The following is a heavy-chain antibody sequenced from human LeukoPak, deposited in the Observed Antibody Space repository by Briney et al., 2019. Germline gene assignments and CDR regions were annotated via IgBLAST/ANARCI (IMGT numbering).Heavy chain of an antibody. D-gene: IGHD3-3*01. J-gene: IGHJ5*02. CDR2: ISAYNGNT. Sequence: ASVKVSCKASGYTFTSYGISWVRQAPGQGLEWMGWISAYNGNTNYAQKLQGRVTMTTDTSTSTAYMELRSLRSDDTAVYYCARLNYDFWSGFEGNWFDPWGQGTLVTVSS. CDR3: ARLNYDFWSGFEGNWFDP. CDR1: GYTFTSYG. V-gene: IGHV1-18*01.